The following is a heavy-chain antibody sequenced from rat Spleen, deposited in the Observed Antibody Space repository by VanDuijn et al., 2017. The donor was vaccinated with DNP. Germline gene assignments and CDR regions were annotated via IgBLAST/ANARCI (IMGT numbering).Heavy chain of an antibody. D-gene: IGHD1-4*01. CDR1: GFTFSDYN. CDR2: IGYDGDSN. Sequence: EVQLVESGGGLVQPGRSLKLSCSASGFTFSDYNMAWVRQAPKKGLEGVATIGYDGDSNYNGDSVQGRFTISRDNAKSTLYLQMHSLRSEDMATYYCARHVLPLRVWDYWGQGVMVTVSS. J-gene: IGHJ2*01. CDR3: ARHVLPLRVWDY. V-gene: IGHV5-7*01.